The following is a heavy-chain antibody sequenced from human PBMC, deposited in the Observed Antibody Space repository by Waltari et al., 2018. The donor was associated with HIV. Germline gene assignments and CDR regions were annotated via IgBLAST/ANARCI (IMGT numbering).Heavy chain of an antibody. CDR1: GFTFRTYW. Sequence: EVQLVGSGGGLVQPGGSLRLSCAASGFTFRTYWMTWVRQAPGKGLEWLANIKQDGSEKYYADSVKGRFTVSRDNNKKSLYLQMSSLRAEDTAVYYCARDLKDYDFWSPVDVWGQGTTVTVSS. D-gene: IGHD3-3*01. CDR2: IKQDGSEK. CDR3: ARDLKDYDFWSPVDV. V-gene: IGHV3-7*01. J-gene: IGHJ6*02.